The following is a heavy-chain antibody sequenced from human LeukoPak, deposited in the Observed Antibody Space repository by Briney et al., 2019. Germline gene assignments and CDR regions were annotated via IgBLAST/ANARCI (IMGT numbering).Heavy chain of an antibody. Sequence: SETLSLTCTVSGGSISSYYWSWIRQPPGKGLEWIRYIYYSGSTNYNPSLKSRVTISVDTSKNQFSLKLSSVTAADTAVYYCARATRGMDAFDIWGQGTMVTVSS. CDR1: GGSISSYY. CDR2: IYYSGST. CDR3: ARATRGMDAFDI. V-gene: IGHV4-59*12. J-gene: IGHJ3*02.